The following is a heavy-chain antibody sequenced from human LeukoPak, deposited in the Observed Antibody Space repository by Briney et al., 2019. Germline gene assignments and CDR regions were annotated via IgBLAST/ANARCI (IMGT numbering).Heavy chain of an antibody. Sequence: KTSETLSLTCTVSGGSISSGGYYWSWIRQHPGKGLEWIGYIYYSGSTYYNPSLKSRVTISVDTSKNQFSLKLSSVTAADTAVYYCAGSSGWYFRSFDYWGQGTLVTVSS. V-gene: IGHV4-31*03. CDR2: IYYSGST. CDR1: GGSISSGGYY. J-gene: IGHJ4*02. D-gene: IGHD6-19*01. CDR3: AGSSGWYFRSFDY.